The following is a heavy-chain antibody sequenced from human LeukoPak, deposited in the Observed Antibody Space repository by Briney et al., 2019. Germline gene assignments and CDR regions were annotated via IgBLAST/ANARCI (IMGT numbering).Heavy chain of an antibody. CDR1: GGSISSYY. J-gene: IGHJ4*02. Sequence: PSETLSLTCTVSGGSISSYYWSWIRQPPGKGLEWIGYIYYSGSTNYNPSLKSRVTISVDTSKNQFSLKLSSVTAADTAVYYCASPRSMVATLVFDYWGQGTLVTVSS. V-gene: IGHV4-59*01. D-gene: IGHD5-12*01. CDR2: IYYSGST. CDR3: ASPRSMVATLVFDY.